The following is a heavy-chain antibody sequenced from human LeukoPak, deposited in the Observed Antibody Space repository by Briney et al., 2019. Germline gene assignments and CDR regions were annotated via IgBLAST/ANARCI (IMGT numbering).Heavy chain of an antibody. D-gene: IGHD6-13*01. J-gene: IGHJ4*02. CDR1: GFTFDDYA. V-gene: IGHV3-9*01. CDR2: ISWNSGTI. Sequence: GGSLRLSFAASGFTFDDYAMHWVRQAPGKGLEWVSGISWNSGTIGYADSVKGRFTISRDNAKISLYLQMNSLRVEDTALYYCARAKGSYSAAVDYWGRGTQVTVSS. CDR3: ARAKGSYSAAVDY.